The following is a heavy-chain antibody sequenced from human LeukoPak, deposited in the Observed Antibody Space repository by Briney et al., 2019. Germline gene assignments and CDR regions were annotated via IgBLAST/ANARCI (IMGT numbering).Heavy chain of an antibody. CDR3: TRQRAFEVLDY. J-gene: IGHJ4*02. D-gene: IGHD1-1*01. V-gene: IGHV4-39*01. CDR2: ISYTGDT. Sequence: SETVSLTCAVYGGSHSGYYWRWIREPRGMGVHWCGSISYTGDTYYNPSRKSRLNISVDTSKIQFSLKLSSVTAADSAVYYCTRQRAFEVLDYWGQGTLVTVSS. CDR1: GGSHSGYY.